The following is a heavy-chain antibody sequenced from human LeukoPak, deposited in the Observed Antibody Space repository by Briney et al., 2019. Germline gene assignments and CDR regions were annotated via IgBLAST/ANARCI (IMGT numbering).Heavy chain of an antibody. Sequence: GGSLRLSCAASGFAFSSYTMTWVRQAPGKGLEWVSAVTNSGGNTFHADSVRGRFTISRDNCKNALHLQMHRLSAEDTAVYYCARVLVVAATGFWFDPWGQGTLVTVSS. CDR2: VTNSGGNT. CDR3: ARVLVVAATGFWFDP. CDR1: GFAFSSYT. J-gene: IGHJ5*02. V-gene: IGHV3-23*01. D-gene: IGHD2-15*01.